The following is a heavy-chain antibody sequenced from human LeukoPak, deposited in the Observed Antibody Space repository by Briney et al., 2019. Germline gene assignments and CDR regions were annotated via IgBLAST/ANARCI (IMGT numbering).Heavy chain of an antibody. V-gene: IGHV3-21*01. J-gene: IGHJ6*03. D-gene: IGHD1-7*01. CDR1: GFTFSSYS. CDR3: ARAGITGTTRYYMDV. CDR2: ISSSSRYI. Sequence: GGSLRLSCAASGFTFSSYSMNWVRQAPGKGLEWVSSISSSSRYIYYADSVKGRFTISRDNAKNSLYLQMNSLRAEDTAVYYCARAGITGTTRYYMDVWGKGTTVTVSS.